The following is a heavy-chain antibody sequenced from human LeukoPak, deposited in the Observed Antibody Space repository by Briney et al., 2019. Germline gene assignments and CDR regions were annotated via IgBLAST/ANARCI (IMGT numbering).Heavy chain of an antibody. CDR1: GGTFSSYA. D-gene: IGHD3-22*01. Sequence: GASVKVSCKASGGTFSSYAISWVRQAPGQGLEWMGRIIPILGIANYAQKFQGRVTITADKSTSTAYMELSSLRSEDTAVYYCARDYYDSSGYDYWGQGTLVTVSP. J-gene: IGHJ4*02. CDR3: ARDYYDSSGYDY. V-gene: IGHV1-69*04. CDR2: IIPILGIA.